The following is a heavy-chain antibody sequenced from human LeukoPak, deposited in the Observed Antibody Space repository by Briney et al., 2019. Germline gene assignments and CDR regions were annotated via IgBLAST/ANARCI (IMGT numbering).Heavy chain of an antibody. CDR1: GFTFSSYS. CDR3: ARGQVESYYDSSGYFGHDAFDI. D-gene: IGHD3-22*01. Sequence: GGSLRLSCAASGFTFSSYSMNWVRQAPGEGLEWVSAISSSSSYIFYADSVKGRFTISRDNAKNSYLQMNSLRAEDTAIYYCARGQVESYYDSSGYFGHDAFDIWGQGTMVTVSS. J-gene: IGHJ3*02. CDR2: ISSSSSYI. V-gene: IGHV3-21*01.